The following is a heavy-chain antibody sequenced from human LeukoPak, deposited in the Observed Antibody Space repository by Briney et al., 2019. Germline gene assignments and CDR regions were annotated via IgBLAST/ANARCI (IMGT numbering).Heavy chain of an antibody. CDR2: INPNSGGT. J-gene: IGHJ4*02. CDR3: ARGYCSGDCFTLFGY. D-gene: IGHD2-21*02. Sequence: ASVKVSCKASGYMFTGYYMHWVRQAPGQGLEWMGWINPNSGGTNYAQKFQGRVTMTRDTSICTAYMELSSLRSDDTAVYYCARGYCSGDCFTLFGYWGQGTLVTVSS. CDR1: GYMFTGYY. V-gene: IGHV1-2*02.